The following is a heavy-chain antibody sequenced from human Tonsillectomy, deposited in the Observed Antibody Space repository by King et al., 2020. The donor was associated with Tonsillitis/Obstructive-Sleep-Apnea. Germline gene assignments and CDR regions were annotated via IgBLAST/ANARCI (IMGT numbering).Heavy chain of an antibody. CDR2: ISSSSSYI. D-gene: IGHD2-2*02. V-gene: IGHV3-21*01. Sequence: VQLVESGGGLVKPGGSLRLSCAASGFTFSSYSMNWVRQAPGKGLEWVSSISSSSSYIYYADSVKGRFTISRDNAKNSLYLLLNSLRAEDTAVYYCARAPGYCSSTSCYTGWYFDLWGRGTLVTVSS. CDR1: GFTFSSYS. J-gene: IGHJ2*01. CDR3: ARAPGYCSSTSCYTGWYFDL.